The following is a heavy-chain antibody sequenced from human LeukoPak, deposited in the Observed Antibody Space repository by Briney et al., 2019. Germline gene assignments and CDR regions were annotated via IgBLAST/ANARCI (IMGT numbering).Heavy chain of an antibody. D-gene: IGHD4-11*01. CDR1: GGSFSGYY. CDR3: ARGQGTVTTH. J-gene: IGHJ4*02. V-gene: IGHV4-34*01. CDR2: INHSGSA. Sequence: LSLTCAVSGGSFSGYYWTWIRQPPGKGLEWIGEINHSGSANYNPSLMSRVTISLDTSKNHFSLNLSSVTAADTAVYYCARGQGTVTTHWGQGTLVTVSS.